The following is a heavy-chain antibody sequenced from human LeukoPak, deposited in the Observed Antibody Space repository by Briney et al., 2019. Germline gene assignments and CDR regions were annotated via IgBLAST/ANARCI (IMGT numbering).Heavy chain of an antibody. CDR1: GGTFSSYA. D-gene: IGHD4-17*01. CDR3: ARDGNDYGDYHFDY. V-gene: IGHV1-69*04. Sequence: GASVKVSCKASGGTFSSYAISWVRQAPGQGLEWMGRIIPILGIANYAQKFQGRVTITADKSTSTAYMELSSLRSEDTAVYYCARDGNDYGDYHFDYWGQGTLVTVSS. J-gene: IGHJ4*02. CDR2: IIPILGIA.